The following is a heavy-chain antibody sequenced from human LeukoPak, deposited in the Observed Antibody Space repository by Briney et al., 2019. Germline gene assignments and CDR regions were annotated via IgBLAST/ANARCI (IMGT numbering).Heavy chain of an antibody. CDR1: GFIFSSYG. D-gene: IGHD5-12*01. CDR3: ARATLPYDY. V-gene: IGHV3-30*03. CDR2: ISYDGSNK. J-gene: IGHJ4*02. Sequence: GGSLGLSCAASGFIFSSYGMHWVRQAPGKGLEWVALISYDGSNKYYADSVKGRFTISRDNSKNTLFLQVSSLRGDDTAVYYCARATLPYDYWGQGTLVTVSS.